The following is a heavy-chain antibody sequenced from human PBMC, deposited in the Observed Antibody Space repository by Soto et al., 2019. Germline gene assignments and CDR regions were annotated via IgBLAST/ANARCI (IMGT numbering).Heavy chain of an antibody. CDR1: GYTLTSFA. Sequence: GSLQVSCKGSGYTLTSFAMHLVRRAPRQRLEWMGWINAGNGNTKYSQKFQGRVTITRDTSASTAYMELSSLRSEDTAVYYCARAKGIAVAGRFAFDYWGQGTLVTVSS. CDR3: ARAKGIAVAGRFAFDY. D-gene: IGHD6-19*01. J-gene: IGHJ4*02. CDR2: INAGNGNT. V-gene: IGHV1-3*01.